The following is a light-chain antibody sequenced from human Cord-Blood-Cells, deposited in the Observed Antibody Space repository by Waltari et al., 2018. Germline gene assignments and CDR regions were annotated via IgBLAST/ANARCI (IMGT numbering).Light chain of an antibody. V-gene: IGLV3-1*01. CDR2: QDS. Sequence: SYELTQPPSVSVSPGQTASITCSGDKLGDQYACWYHQKPGQSPVLVIYQDSKRPSGIPERFSGSNSGNTATLTISGTQAMDGADYYCQAWDSSTYVFGTGTKVTVL. J-gene: IGLJ1*01. CDR1: KLGDQY. CDR3: QAWDSSTYV.